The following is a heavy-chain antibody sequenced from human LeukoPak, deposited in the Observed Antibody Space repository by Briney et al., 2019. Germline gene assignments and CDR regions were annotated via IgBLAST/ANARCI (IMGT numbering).Heavy chain of an antibody. Sequence: PGGSLRLSCAASRFTFSSSTMNWVRQAPGKGLEWVSSISSSSSYIYYADSVKGRFTISRDNAKNTLFLHMNSLRAEDTAVYYCNVRWGPNSDYWGQGTLVTVSS. D-gene: IGHD7-27*01. V-gene: IGHV3-21*01. J-gene: IGHJ4*02. CDR1: RFTFSSST. CDR3: NVRWGPNSDY. CDR2: ISSSSSYI.